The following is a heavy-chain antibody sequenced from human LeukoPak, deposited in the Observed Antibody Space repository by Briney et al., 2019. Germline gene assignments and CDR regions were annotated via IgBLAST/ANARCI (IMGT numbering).Heavy chain of an antibody. CDR1: GGSISSYY. CDR2: IYYSGST. Sequence: SETLSLTCTVSGGSISSYYWSWIRQPPGKGLEWTGYIYYSGSTNYNPSLKSRVTISVDTSKNQFSLKLSSVTAADTAVYYCARATRGYYDILTGYLSEGHYFDYWGQGTLVTVSS. D-gene: IGHD3-9*01. V-gene: IGHV4-59*01. CDR3: ARATRGYYDILTGYLSEGHYFDY. J-gene: IGHJ4*02.